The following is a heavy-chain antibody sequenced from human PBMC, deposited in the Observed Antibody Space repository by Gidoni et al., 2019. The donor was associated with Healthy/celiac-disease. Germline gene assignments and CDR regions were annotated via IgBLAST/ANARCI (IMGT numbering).Heavy chain of an antibody. D-gene: IGHD1-26*01. CDR2: IRGSGGST. V-gene: IGHV3-23*01. CDR1: GFTFSSYD. Sequence: EVQLLESGGGLVQPGGSLRLSCAASGFTFSSYDMSWVRQAPGKGLEWVSAIRGSGGSTYYADSVKGRFTISRDNSKNTLYLQMNSLRAEDTAVYYCAREGIVGATKGGYWGQGTLVTVSS. CDR3: AREGIVGATKGGY. J-gene: IGHJ4*02.